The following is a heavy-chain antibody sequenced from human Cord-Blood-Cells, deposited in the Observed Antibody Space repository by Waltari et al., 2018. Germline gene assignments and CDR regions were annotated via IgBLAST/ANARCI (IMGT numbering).Heavy chain of an antibody. CDR1: GGTFSSYA. D-gene: IGHD1-26*01. CDR3: ARGLSGSYYHYYYGMDV. CDR2: IIPILGTA. J-gene: IGHJ6*02. V-gene: IGHV1-69*01. Sequence: QVQLVQSGAEVKKPGSSVKVSCKASGGTFSSYAISWVRQAPGQGLEWMGGIIPILGTANYAPKCQGTVTIAADESTSTAYMELGSLRSEDTAVYYCARGLSGSYYHYYYGMDVWGQGTTVTVSS.